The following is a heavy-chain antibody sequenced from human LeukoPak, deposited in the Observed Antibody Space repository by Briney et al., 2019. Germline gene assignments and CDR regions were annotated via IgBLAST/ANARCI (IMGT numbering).Heavy chain of an antibody. Sequence: PGGSLRLSCAASGFTFSSYAMSWVRQAPGKGLEWVSAISGSGGSTYYADSVKGRFTISRDNSKNTLYLQMNSLRAEDTAVYYCAGPAADCTNGGCYVNWGQGTLVTVSS. J-gene: IGHJ4*02. CDR2: ISGSGGST. CDR1: GFTFSSYA. D-gene: IGHD2-8*01. CDR3: AGPAADCTNGGCYVN. V-gene: IGHV3-23*01.